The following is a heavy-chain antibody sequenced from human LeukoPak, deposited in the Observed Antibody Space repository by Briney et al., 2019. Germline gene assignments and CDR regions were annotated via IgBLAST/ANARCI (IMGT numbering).Heavy chain of an antibody. CDR2: IYYSGST. CDR3: VVIVVVTETVDY. Sequence: TSETLSLTCTISGGSISSYYWSWIRQPPGKGLEWIGYIYYSGSTNYNPSPKSRVTISVDTSKNQFSLKLSSVTAADTAVYYCVVIVVVTETVDYWGQGTLVTVSS. CDR1: GGSISSYY. V-gene: IGHV4-59*08. J-gene: IGHJ4*02. D-gene: IGHD2-21*02.